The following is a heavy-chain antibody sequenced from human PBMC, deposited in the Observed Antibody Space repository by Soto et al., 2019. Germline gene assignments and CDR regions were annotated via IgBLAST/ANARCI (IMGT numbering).Heavy chain of an antibody. CDR3: ARVGEDSSSLYYYGMDV. CDR2: IYYSGST. D-gene: IGHD6-6*01. J-gene: IGHJ6*02. Sequence: QVQLQESGPGLVKPSQTLSLTCTVSGGSISSGGYYWSWIRQHPGKGLEWIGYIYYSGSTYYNPSLKSRVTISVDTSKNQFSLKLSSVTAADTAVYYCARVGEDSSSLYYYGMDVWGQGTTVTVSS. V-gene: IGHV4-31*03. CDR1: GGSISSGGYY.